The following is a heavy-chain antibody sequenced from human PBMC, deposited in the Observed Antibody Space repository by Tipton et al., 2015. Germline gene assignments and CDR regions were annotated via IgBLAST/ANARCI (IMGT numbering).Heavy chain of an antibody. CDR2: IQYSGST. CDR1: SDSISKYY. Sequence: TLSLTCSASSDSISKYYWSWIRQPPGKELEWIGYIQYSGSTNYNPSLKSRVTISVDTSKDQFSLKLSSVTAADTAVYYCAGARGRHGGLFDSWGQGILVTVSS. CDR3: AGARGRHGGLFDS. J-gene: IGHJ4*02. D-gene: IGHD4-23*01. V-gene: IGHV4-59*01.